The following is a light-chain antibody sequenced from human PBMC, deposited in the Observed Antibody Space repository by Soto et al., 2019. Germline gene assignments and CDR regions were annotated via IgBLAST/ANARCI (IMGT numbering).Light chain of an antibody. Sequence: IVLTQSPLSLPVTPGESASISCRTSQSLVHRNGYDSLDWYLQKPGQSPQLLIYLSTHRASGGPDRFSGSGSGTDFTLTISSVQTEDVGVYYCMQARQNPFTFGGGTKVEIK. CDR2: LST. CDR3: MQARQNPFT. J-gene: IGKJ4*01. CDR1: QSLVHRNGYDS. V-gene: IGKV2-28*01.